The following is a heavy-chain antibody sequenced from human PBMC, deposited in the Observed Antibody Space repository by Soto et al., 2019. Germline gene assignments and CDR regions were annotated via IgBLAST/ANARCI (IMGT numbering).Heavy chain of an antibody. CDR3: VSQRTSVLTQAYFDY. Sequence: LSLTCTVSGGSVSNSNYYWGWIRQSPGKGLEWIGSVYYRGRSYSKSSVKSRVTISVDTSKNQFSLNLNSVTASDTAVYYCVSQRTSVLTQAYFDYWGPGALVTVSS. CDR2: VYYRGRS. J-gene: IGHJ4*02. V-gene: IGHV4-39*01. D-gene: IGHD2-8*01. CDR1: GGSVSNSNYY.